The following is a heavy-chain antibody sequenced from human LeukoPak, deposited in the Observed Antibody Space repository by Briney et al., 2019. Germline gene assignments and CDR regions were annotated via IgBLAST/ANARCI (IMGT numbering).Heavy chain of an antibody. V-gene: IGHV4-34*01. CDR2: INHSGST. D-gene: IGHD2-15*01. Sequence: SETLSLTCAVYGGSFSGYYWSWIRQPPGKGLEWIGEINHSGSTNYNRALKSRVTISVDTSKNQFSLKLSSVTTADTAVYYCATRDIVVSGFASSWGQGTLVTVSS. CDR1: GGSFSGYY. CDR3: ATRDIVVSGFASS. J-gene: IGHJ5*02.